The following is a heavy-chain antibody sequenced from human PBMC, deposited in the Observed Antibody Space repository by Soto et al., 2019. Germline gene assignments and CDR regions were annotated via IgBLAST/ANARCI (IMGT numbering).Heavy chain of an antibody. D-gene: IGHD3-3*01. CDR3: ARGVLEWLFSYYYYYGMDV. Sequence: SETLSLTCAVYGGSFSGYYWSWIRQPPGKGLEWIGGINHSGSTNYNPSLKSRVTISVETSKNQFSLKLSSVTAADTAVYYCARGVLEWLFSYYYYYGMDVWGQGTTVTVSS. J-gene: IGHJ6*02. CDR2: INHSGST. CDR1: GGSFSGYY. V-gene: IGHV4-34*01.